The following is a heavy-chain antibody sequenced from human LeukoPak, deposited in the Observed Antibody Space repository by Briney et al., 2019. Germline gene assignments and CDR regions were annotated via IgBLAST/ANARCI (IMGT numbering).Heavy chain of an antibody. J-gene: IGHJ3*02. CDR1: GFTFSSYS. V-gene: IGHV3-21*04. D-gene: IGHD3-22*01. CDR2: ISSSSSYI. Sequence: GGSLRLSCAASGFTFSSYSMNWVRQAPGKGLEWVSSISSSSSYIYYADSVKGRFTISRDNAKNSLYLQMDSLRAEDTAVYYCAKEYYESSSSYYDDAFDIWGQGTMVTVSS. CDR3: AKEYYESSSSYYDDAFDI.